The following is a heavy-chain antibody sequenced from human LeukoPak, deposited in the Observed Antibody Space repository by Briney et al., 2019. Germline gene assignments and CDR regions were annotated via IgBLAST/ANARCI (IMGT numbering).Heavy chain of an antibody. D-gene: IGHD3-22*01. CDR3: ARGHNYFDSSGRDTFDI. CDR2: INPNSGGT. J-gene: IGHJ3*02. CDR1: GYTFTGYY. V-gene: IGHV1-2*02. Sequence: ASVKVSCKASGYTFTGYYMHWVRQAPGQGLEWMGWINPNSGGTNYAQKFQGRVTMTRDTSISTAYMELSRLRSDDTAVYYCARGHNYFDSSGRDTFDIWGQGTMVTVSS.